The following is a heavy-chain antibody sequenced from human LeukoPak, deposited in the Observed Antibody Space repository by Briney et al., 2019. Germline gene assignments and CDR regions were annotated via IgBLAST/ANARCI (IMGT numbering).Heavy chain of an antibody. Sequence: GGTLRLSCAASGFIFSNYGMNWVRQAPGKGLEWVSAISGSGGSTYYADSVKGRFTISRDNAKNSLYLQMNSLRAEDTAVYYCARDLPFAFDIWGQGTMVTVSS. CDR2: ISGSGGST. V-gene: IGHV3-21*01. J-gene: IGHJ3*02. CDR3: ARDLPFAFDI. CDR1: GFIFSNYG.